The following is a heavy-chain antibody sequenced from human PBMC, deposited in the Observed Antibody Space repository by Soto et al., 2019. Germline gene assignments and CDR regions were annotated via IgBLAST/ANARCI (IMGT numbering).Heavy chain of an antibody. Sequence: QVQLVQSGAEVKKPGASVKVSCKASGYTFTSYAMHWVRQAPGQRLEWMGWINAGNGNTKYSQKYQGRVTITRDTSAGTAYMELSSLRSEDTAVYYCARTSGDYLYDYWGQGTLVTVSS. CDR1: GYTFTSYA. CDR3: ARTSGDYLYDY. J-gene: IGHJ4*02. CDR2: INAGNGNT. V-gene: IGHV1-3*01. D-gene: IGHD3-22*01.